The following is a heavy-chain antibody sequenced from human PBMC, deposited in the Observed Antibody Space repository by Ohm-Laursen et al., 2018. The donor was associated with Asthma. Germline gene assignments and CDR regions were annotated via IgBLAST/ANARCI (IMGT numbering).Heavy chain of an antibody. J-gene: IGHJ4*02. D-gene: IGHD5-12*01. Sequence: SLRLSCAASGFTFDDYAMHWVRQAPGKGLEWVSGISWNSGNIGYADSVKGRFTISRDNAKNSLYLQMNSLRAEDTALYYCAKSGYSGYDYFAPFDYWGQGTLVTVSS. CDR2: ISWNSGNI. CDR1: GFTFDDYA. CDR3: AKSGYSGYDYFAPFDY. V-gene: IGHV3-9*01.